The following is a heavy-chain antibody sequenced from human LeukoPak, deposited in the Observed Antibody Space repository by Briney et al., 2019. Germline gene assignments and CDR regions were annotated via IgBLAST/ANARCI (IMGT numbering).Heavy chain of an antibody. CDR1: EFTFSSYA. D-gene: IGHD2-15*01. V-gene: IGHV3-30-3*01. CDR3: ARDYCSGGSCYFYYFDY. Sequence: GGSLRLSCAASEFTFSSYAMHWVRQAPGKGLEWVAVISYDGSNKYYADSVKGRFTISRDNYKNTLYLQMNSLRAEDTAVYYCARDYCSGGSCYFYYFDYWGQGTLVTVSS. J-gene: IGHJ4*02. CDR2: ISYDGSNK.